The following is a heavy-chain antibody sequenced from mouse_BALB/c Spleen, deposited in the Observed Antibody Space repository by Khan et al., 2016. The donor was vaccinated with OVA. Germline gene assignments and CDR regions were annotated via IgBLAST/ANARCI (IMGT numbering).Heavy chain of an antibody. D-gene: IGHD2-10*01. V-gene: IGHV2-6-1*01. CDR3: ARQPYYHYNIMDY. CDR2: IWSDGST. CDR1: GFSLTNYS. Sequence: QVQLKESGPGLVAPSQSLSITCTISGFSLTNYSIHWVRQPPGKGPEWLVVIWSDGSTTYNSALKSRLTISKDNSKSQVFLKMNSLQTDDTAVYFCARQPYYHYNIMDYWGQGNSVTVSA. J-gene: IGHJ4*01.